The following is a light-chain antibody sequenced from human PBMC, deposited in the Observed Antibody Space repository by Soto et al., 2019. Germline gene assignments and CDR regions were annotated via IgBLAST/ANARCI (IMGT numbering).Light chain of an antibody. J-gene: IGKJ4*02. Sequence: EIVLTQSPATLSLSPGERATLSCRASQSVSSYLAWYQQKPGQAPRLLIYDASNRATGIPARFSGSGTGTDFTVTISSLEREDCAVYYCQQRSNWLTFGGGTKVEIK. CDR3: QQRSNWLT. CDR1: QSVSSY. CDR2: DAS. V-gene: IGKV3-11*01.